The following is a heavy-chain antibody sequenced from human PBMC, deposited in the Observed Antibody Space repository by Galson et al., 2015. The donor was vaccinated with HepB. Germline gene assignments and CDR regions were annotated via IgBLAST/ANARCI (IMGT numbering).Heavy chain of an antibody. D-gene: IGHD3-22*01. CDR1: GYTFTSSG. CDR2: ISAYNGNT. Sequence: SVKVSCKASGYTFTSSGISWVRQAPGQGLEWMGWISAYNGNTTYAQKLQGRVTMTTDTSTSTAYMELRSLRSDDTAVYYCARVPERGWYYYDSSGYCIFDYWGQGTLVTVSS. CDR3: ARVPERGWYYYDSSGYCIFDY. V-gene: IGHV1-18*04. J-gene: IGHJ4*02.